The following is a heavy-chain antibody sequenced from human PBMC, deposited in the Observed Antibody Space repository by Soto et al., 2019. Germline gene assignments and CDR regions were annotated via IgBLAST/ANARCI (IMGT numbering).Heavy chain of an antibody. D-gene: IGHD3-22*01. CDR3: ARGGYDSSGYYDAFDI. CDR2: ISSSGSTI. J-gene: IGHJ3*02. Sequence: PGGSLRLSCAASGFTFSSYEMNWVRQAPGKGLEWVSYISSSGSTIYYADSVKGRFTISRDNAKNSLYLQMNSLRAEDTAVYYCARGGYDSSGYYDAFDIWGQGTMVTVS. CDR1: GFTFSSYE. V-gene: IGHV3-48*03.